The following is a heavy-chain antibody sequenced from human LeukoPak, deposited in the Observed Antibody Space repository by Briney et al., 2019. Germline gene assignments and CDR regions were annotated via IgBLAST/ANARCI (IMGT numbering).Heavy chain of an antibody. V-gene: IGHV1-8*03. J-gene: IGHJ3*02. CDR3: ARRLGLRWDLQAFDI. CDR2: MNPNSGNT. D-gene: IGHD4-23*01. Sequence: ASVKVSCKASGYIFSNYGITWVRQATGQGLEWMGWMNPNSGNTGYAQKFQGRVTITRNNSISTVYMELSSLRSEDTAVYYCARRLGLRWDLQAFDIWGQGTMVTVPS. CDR1: GYIFSNYG.